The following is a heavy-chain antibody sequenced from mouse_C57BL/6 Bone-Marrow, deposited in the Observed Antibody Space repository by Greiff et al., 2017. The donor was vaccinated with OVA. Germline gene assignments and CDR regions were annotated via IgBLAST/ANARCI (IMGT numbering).Heavy chain of an antibody. V-gene: IGHV5-6*01. J-gene: IGHJ4*01. CDR2: ISSGGSYT. CDR3: ASRYYGSSYNAMDY. CDR1: GFTFSSYG. Sequence: EVQVVESGGDLVKPGGSLKLSCAASGFTFSSYGMSWVRQTPDKRLEWVATISSGGSYTYYPDSVKGRFTISRDNAKNTLYLQMSSLKSEDTAMYYCASRYYGSSYNAMDYWGQGTSVTVSS. D-gene: IGHD1-1*01.